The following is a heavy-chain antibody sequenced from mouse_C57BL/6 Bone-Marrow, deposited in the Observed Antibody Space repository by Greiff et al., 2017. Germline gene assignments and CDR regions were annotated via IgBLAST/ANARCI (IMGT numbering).Heavy chain of an antibody. CDR3: ARGGLLQGFDY. CDR2: IYPGDGDT. V-gene: IGHV1-82*01. D-gene: IGHD2-3*01. J-gene: IGHJ2*01. Sequence: QVQLQQSGPELVKPGASVKISCKASGYAFSSSWMNWVKQRPGKGLEWIGRIYPGDGDTNYNGKFKGKATLTADKASSTAYMQLSSLKSEDSEVYFCARGGLLQGFDYWGQGTTLTVSS. CDR1: GYAFSSSW.